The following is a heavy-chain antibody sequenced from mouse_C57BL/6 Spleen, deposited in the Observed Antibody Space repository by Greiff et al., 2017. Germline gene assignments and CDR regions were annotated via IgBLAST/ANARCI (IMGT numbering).Heavy chain of an antibody. V-gene: IGHV1-69*01. Sequence: VQLQQSGAELVMPGASVKLSCKASGYNFTSYWLHWVKQRPGQGLEWIGEIDPSDSYTNYNQKFTGKSILTGDKSSSTAYMQLSSLTSEDSAVYYGARRTYGSSSAFFDYWGQGTTLTVSS. J-gene: IGHJ2*01. CDR2: IDPSDSYT. CDR1: GYNFTSYW. CDR3: ARRTYGSSSAFFDY. D-gene: IGHD1-1*01.